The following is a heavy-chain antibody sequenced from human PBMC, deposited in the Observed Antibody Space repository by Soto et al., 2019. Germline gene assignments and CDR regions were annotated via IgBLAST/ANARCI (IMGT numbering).Heavy chain of an antibody. D-gene: IGHD2-15*01. Sequence: EVQLVESGGGLVKPGGSLRLSCAASGFTFSSYSMNWVRQAPGKGLEWVSSISSGSSYIYYADSVKGRFTISRDNAKNSLYLQMNSLRAEDTAVYYCARGGGGSCYSCNWFDPWGQGTLVTVSS. CDR2: ISSGSSYI. V-gene: IGHV3-21*01. CDR3: ARGGGGSCYSCNWFDP. J-gene: IGHJ5*02. CDR1: GFTFSSYS.